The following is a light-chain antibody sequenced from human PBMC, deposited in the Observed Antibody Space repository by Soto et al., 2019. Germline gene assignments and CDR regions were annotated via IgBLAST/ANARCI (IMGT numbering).Light chain of an antibody. CDR3: HQLNCSPPIT. J-gene: IGKJ5*01. Sequence: DIQLSQSPSLLSASVGDRVTITCRASQGFDNYLAWYRQTPGEAPKLLIYGASTLQSGVPTRFSGPGSGTEFSLTISSLQPEDFAIYYCHQLNCSPPITFGQGTRVDIK. CDR2: GAS. V-gene: IGKV1-9*01. CDR1: QGFDNY.